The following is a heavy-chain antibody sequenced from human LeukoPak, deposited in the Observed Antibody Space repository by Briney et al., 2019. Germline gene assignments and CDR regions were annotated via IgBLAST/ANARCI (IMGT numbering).Heavy chain of an antibody. J-gene: IGHJ4*02. CDR2: IIPIFGTA. Sequence: KISCKGSGYSFTSYWIGWVRQAPGQGLEWMGGIIPIFGTANYAQKFQGRVTITADKSTSTAYMELSSLRSEDTAVYYCARDSLYSSGWSGVKYWGQGTLVTVSS. V-gene: IGHV1-69*06. CDR3: ARDSLYSSGWSGVKY. D-gene: IGHD6-19*01. CDR1: GYSFTSYW.